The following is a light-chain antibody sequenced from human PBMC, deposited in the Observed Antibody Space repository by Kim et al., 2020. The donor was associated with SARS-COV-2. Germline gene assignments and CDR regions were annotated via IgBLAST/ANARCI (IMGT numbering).Light chain of an antibody. CDR2: DVN. CDR1: SNDIGTYNH. J-gene: IGLJ1*01. Sequence: GQSITISCTGTSNDIGTYNHVSWYQQYPGTAPKLIIYDVNNRPSGVSFRFSGSKSGNTASLTISGLQAEDEADYYCISYTDSSTYVFGTGTKVTVL. CDR3: ISYTDSSTYV. V-gene: IGLV2-14*03.